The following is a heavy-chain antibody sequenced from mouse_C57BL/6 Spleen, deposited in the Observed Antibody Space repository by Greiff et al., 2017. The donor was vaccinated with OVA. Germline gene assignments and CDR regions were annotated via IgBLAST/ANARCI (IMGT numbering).Heavy chain of an antibody. CDR3: ARSGYSNDY. CDR2: IYPGSGST. Sequence: QVQLQQPGAELVKPGASVKLSCKASGYTFTSYWIPWVKQRPGQGLEWIGDIYPGSGSTNYNEKFKSKATLTVDTSSSTAYMQLSSLTSEDSAVYYCARSGYSNDYWGQGTTLTVSS. CDR1: GYTFTSYW. V-gene: IGHV1-55*01. D-gene: IGHD2-5*01. J-gene: IGHJ2*01.